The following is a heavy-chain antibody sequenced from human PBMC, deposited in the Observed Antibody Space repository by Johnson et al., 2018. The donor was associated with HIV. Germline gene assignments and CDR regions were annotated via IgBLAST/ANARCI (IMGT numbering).Heavy chain of an antibody. CDR1: GFTFSSYD. CDR2: IGTAGDT. Sequence: VQLVESGGGLVQPGGSLRLSCAASGFTFSSYDMHWVRQATGKGLEWVSAIGTAGDTYYVDAVKGRFTISRDNAKNSLYLQMNSLRAEDTALYYCARGRVTMGAFDIWGQGTMVTVSS. CDR3: ARGRVTMGAFDI. V-gene: IGHV3-13*01. J-gene: IGHJ3*02. D-gene: IGHD4/OR15-4a*01.